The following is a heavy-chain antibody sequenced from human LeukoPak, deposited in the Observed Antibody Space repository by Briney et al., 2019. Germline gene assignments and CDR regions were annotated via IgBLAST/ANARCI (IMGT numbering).Heavy chain of an antibody. D-gene: IGHD4-17*01. V-gene: IGHV1-2*02. Sequence: ASVKVSCKASGYTFTGYYMHWVRQAPGQGLEWMGWINPNSGGTNYAQKFQGRVTMTRDTSISTAYMQLSRLRSTDTAVYSCARPAPDYGDETLYFDYWGQGTLVTVSS. CDR3: ARPAPDYGDETLYFDY. CDR1: GYTFTGYY. CDR2: INPNSGGT. J-gene: IGHJ4*02.